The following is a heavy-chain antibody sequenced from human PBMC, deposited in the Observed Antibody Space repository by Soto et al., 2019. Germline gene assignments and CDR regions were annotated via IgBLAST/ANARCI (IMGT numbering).Heavy chain of an antibody. CDR1: GFTFSSYE. D-gene: IGHD6-13*01. Sequence: PGESLKISCAASGFTFSSYEMNWVRQAPGKGLEWVSYISSSGSTIYYADSVKGRFTISRDNAKNSLYLQMNSLRAEDTAVYYCASLFHYSSSWLSWFDPWGQGTLVTVSS. J-gene: IGHJ5*02. V-gene: IGHV3-48*03. CDR2: ISSSGSTI. CDR3: ASLFHYSSSWLSWFDP.